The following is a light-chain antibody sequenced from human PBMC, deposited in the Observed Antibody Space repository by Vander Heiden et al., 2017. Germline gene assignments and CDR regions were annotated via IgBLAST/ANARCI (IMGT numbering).Light chain of an antibody. J-gene: IGKJ4*01. CDR1: QSISSY. V-gene: IGKV1-39*01. Sequence: DIQMTQSPSSLSASVGDRVTITCRASQSISSYLNWYQQKPGKAPKLLIYTASSLQSGVPSRFSGSRSGTDFTLTISRLQPEDFATYYCQQSDSTPSTFGGGTKVEIK. CDR2: TAS. CDR3: QQSDSTPST.